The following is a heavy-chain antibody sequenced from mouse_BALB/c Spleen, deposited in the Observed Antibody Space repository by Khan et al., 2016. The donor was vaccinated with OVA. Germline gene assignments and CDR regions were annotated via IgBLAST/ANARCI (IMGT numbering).Heavy chain of an antibody. CDR1: GYTFTDYY. Sequence: QVQLQQSGAELARPGASVKLSCKASGYTFTDYYINWVKLRTGQGLEWIGEISPGSGDTYYNERFKGKATLTADKSSSTAYMQPSSLSSEASAVYFCAIRNCFGYTFAYWGQGTLVTVSA. CDR2: ISPGSGDT. J-gene: IGHJ3*01. V-gene: IGHV1-77*01. CDR3: AIRNCFGYTFAY. D-gene: IGHD1-2*01.